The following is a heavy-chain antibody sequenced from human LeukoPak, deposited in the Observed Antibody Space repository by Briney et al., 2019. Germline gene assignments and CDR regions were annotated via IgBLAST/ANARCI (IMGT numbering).Heavy chain of an antibody. CDR2: ISYDGSNK. D-gene: IGHD2-15*01. J-gene: IGHJ4*02. CDR3: AKAPVTTCRGAFCYPFDY. Sequence: GGSLRLSCAASGFTFSSYGMHWVRQAPGKGLEWVAVISYDGSNKYYADSVKGRFTISRDNSKNTLYLQMNRLRPEDAAVYYCAKAPVTTCRGAFCYPFDYWGLGTLVTVSS. V-gene: IGHV3-30*18. CDR1: GFTFSSYG.